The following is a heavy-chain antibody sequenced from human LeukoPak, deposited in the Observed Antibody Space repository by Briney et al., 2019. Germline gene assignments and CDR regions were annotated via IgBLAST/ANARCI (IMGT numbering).Heavy chain of an antibody. CDR1: GYTFTGYY. CDR2: INPNSGGT. CDR3: ASALLGYCSSTSCYTGGG. D-gene: IGHD2-2*02. J-gene: IGHJ4*02. V-gene: IGHV1-2*02. Sequence: ASVTVSCTASGYTFTGYYMHWVRQAPGQGLEWMGWINPNSGGTNYAQKFQGRVTITRDRSISTASMELRRLRSDDTAVYYCASALLGYCSSTSCYTGGGWGQGTLVTVSS.